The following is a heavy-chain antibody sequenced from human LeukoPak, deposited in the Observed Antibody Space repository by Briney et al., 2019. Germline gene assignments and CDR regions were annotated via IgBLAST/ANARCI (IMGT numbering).Heavy chain of an antibody. CDR2: INHSGST. J-gene: IGHJ6*04. CDR3: AREGIAAPYGMDV. CDR1: GGSFSGYY. Sequence: SETLSLTCAVYGGSFSGYYWSWIRQPPGKGLEWIGEINHSGSTNYNPSLKSRVTISVDTSKNQFSLKLSSVTAADTAVYYCAREGIAAPYGMDVWGKGTTVTVSS. D-gene: IGHD2-15*01. V-gene: IGHV4-34*01.